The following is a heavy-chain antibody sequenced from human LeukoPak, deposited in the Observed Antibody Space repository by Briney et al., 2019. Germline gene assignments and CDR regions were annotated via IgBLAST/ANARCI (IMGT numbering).Heavy chain of an antibody. V-gene: IGHV4-34*01. Sequence: SETLSLTCAVYGGSFSGYYWSWIRQPPGKGLEWIGEINHSGSTNYNPSLKSRVTISVDTSKNQFSLKLSSVTAADTAVYYCARGRVDIVVVPAAMSRYFDYWGQGTQVTVSS. CDR3: ARGRVDIVVVPAAMSRYFDY. CDR1: GGSFSGYY. CDR2: INHSGST. J-gene: IGHJ4*02. D-gene: IGHD2-2*03.